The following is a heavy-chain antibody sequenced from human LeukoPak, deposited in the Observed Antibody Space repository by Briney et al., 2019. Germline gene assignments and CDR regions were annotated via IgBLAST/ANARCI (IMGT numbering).Heavy chain of an antibody. J-gene: IGHJ4*02. D-gene: IGHD2-21*01. CDR1: GFTFDDYA. CDR2: ISWNSGSI. Sequence: GRSLRLSCAASGFTFDDYAMHWVRQAPGKGLEWVSGISWNSGSIGYADSVKGRFTISRDNAKNSLYLQMNSLRAEDMALYYCAKDFLTAYWGGEGYTGVDYWGQGTLVTVSS. CDR3: AKDFLTAYWGGEGYTGVDY. V-gene: IGHV3-9*03.